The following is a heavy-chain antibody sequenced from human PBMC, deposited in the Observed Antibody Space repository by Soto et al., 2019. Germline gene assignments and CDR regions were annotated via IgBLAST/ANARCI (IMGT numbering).Heavy chain of an antibody. CDR3: AKDRPSGSRPYYYGMDV. D-gene: IGHD1-26*01. Sequence: QVQLVDSGGGVVQPGRSLRLSCAASGFTFSSYGMHWVRQAPGKGLEWVAVISYDGSNKYYADSVKGRFTISRDNSKNTLYLQMNSLRAEDTAVYYCAKDRPSGSRPYYYGMDVWGQGTTVTVSS. CDR1: GFTFSSYG. V-gene: IGHV3-30*18. CDR2: ISYDGSNK. J-gene: IGHJ6*02.